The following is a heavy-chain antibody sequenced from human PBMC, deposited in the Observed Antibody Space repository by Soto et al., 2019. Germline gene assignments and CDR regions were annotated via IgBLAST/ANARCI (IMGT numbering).Heavy chain of an antibody. D-gene: IGHD2-21*01. V-gene: IGHV3-7*01. CDR3: ARLSGDHSAFFSYGMDA. Sequence: GGSLRLSCAASGFTFTSYWMGWVRQAPGKGLEWVANIRQDGSEKYYVDSVKGRFTISRDNAKNSLYLQMNSLRADDTAVYYCARLSGDHSAFFSYGMDAWGQGTTVTVSS. CDR1: GFTFTSYW. J-gene: IGHJ6*02. CDR2: IRQDGSEK.